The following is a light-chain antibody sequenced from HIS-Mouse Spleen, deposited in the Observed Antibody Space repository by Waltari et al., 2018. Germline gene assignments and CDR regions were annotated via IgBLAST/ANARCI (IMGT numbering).Light chain of an antibody. CDR1: ALPTKA. J-gene: IGLJ3*02. Sequence: SYELTQPPSVSVSPGQTARITCSGDALPTKAAYWYQQKSGQAPVLAIYEDSKRPSGIPERFSGSSSGTMATLTISGAQVEDEADYYCYSTDSSGNHWVFGGGTKLTVL. CDR2: EDS. V-gene: IGLV3-10*01. CDR3: YSTDSSGNHWV.